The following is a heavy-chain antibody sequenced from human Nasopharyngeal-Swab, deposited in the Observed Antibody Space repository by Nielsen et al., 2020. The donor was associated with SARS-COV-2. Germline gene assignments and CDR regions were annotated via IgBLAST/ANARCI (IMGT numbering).Heavy chain of an antibody. CDR2: INEDGSEK. V-gene: IGHV3-7*01. D-gene: IGHD2-2*01. Sequence: GESLKISCAASGFTFSSYWMSWVRQAPGKGLEWVANINEDGSEKYYVDSVKGRFTISRDNAKKSLDLQMNSLRAEDTAVYYCARDSNLYCSSTSCNYGMDVWGQGTTVTASS. J-gene: IGHJ6*02. CDR1: GFTFSSYW. CDR3: ARDSNLYCSSTSCNYGMDV.